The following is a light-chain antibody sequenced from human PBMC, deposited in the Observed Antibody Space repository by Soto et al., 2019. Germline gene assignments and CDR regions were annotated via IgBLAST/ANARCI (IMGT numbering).Light chain of an antibody. CDR2: DAS. V-gene: IGKV3-11*01. Sequence: EIVLPQSPATLSLPPGERATLSCRASQSVSSYLAWYQQKPGQAPRLLIYDASNMATGIPARFSGSGSGTDFTLTISSLEPEDFAVYYCQQRSNWPPLTFGGGTKVEIK. CDR3: QQRSNWPPLT. CDR1: QSVSSY. J-gene: IGKJ4*01.